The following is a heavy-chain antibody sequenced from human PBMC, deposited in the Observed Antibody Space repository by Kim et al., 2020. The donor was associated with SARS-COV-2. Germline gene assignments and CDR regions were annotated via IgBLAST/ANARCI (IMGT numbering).Heavy chain of an antibody. J-gene: IGHJ3*02. V-gene: IGHV3-23*01. Sequence: GGSLRLSCAASGFTFDSYAMSWVRQAPGKGLEWVSYISGSGATRFHAGSVKGRFTISRDNSKDTLFLQLNSLRAEDTALYYCAKCHSGWGNGAFDIWGLGTVVTVSS. D-gene: IGHD3-10*01. CDR2: ISGSGATR. CDR1: GFTFDSYA. CDR3: AKCHSGWGNGAFDI.